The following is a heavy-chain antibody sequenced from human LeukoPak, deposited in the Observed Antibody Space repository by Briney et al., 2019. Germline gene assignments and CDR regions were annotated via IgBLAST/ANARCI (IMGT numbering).Heavy chain of an antibody. CDR2: IWSDATNQ. CDR3: VKDAQRGFDYSNSLQH. CDR1: GFTFSHFG. V-gene: IGHV3-33*06. D-gene: IGHD4-11*01. Sequence: PGGSLRLSCEASGFTFSHFGMHWVRHAPGKGLEWVAVIWSDATNQYYSDSVKGRFTISRDNFKRTVSLQMNSLRAEDTAVYYCVKDAQRGFDYSNSLQHWGQGSLVTVSS. J-gene: IGHJ4*02.